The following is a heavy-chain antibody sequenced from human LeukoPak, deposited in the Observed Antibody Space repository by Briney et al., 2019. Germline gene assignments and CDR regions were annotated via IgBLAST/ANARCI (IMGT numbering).Heavy chain of an antibody. CDR1: GFTVSSNY. CDR3: ARRREWELLGDYFDY. Sequence: GSLRLSCAASGFTVSSNYMSWVRQPPGKGLEWIGSIYYSGSTYYNPSLKSRVTISVDTSKNQFSLKLSSVTAADTAVYYCARRREWELLGDYFDYWGQGTLVTVSS. D-gene: IGHD1-26*01. J-gene: IGHJ4*02. CDR2: IYYSGST. V-gene: IGHV4-39*01.